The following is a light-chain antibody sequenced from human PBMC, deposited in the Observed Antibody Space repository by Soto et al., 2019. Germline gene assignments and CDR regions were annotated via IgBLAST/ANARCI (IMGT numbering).Light chain of an antibody. CDR2: AVS. V-gene: IGLV2-14*03. J-gene: IGLJ3*02. Sequence: QSVLTQPASVSGSPGQSITISCIGTSSDSGAYKYVSWYQQHPGTAPKLLIYAVSNRPSGVSDRFFGSKSGNTASLTISGLQTDDEADYYCSSYTSSSTLVFGGGTKLTVL. CDR3: SSYTSSSTLV. CDR1: SSDSGAYKY.